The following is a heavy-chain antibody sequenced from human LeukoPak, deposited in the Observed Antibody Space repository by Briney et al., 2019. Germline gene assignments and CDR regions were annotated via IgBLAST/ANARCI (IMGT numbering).Heavy chain of an antibody. J-gene: IGHJ4*02. CDR2: ISYDGSNK. CDR1: GFTFSSYA. Sequence: GRSLRLSCAASGFTFSSYAMHWVRQAPGKGLEWVAVISYDGSNKYYADSVKGRFTISRDNSKNTLYLQMNSLRAEDTAVYYCARVRGGDHSSSLLDYWGQGTLVTVSS. D-gene: IGHD6-6*01. V-gene: IGHV3-30-3*01. CDR3: ARVRGGDHSSSLLDY.